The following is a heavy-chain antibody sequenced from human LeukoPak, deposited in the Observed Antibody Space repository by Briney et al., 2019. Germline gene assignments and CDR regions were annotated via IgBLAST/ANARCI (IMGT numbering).Heavy chain of an antibody. D-gene: IGHD3-22*01. CDR2: ISGSGGST. CDR3: AKFSVSGSTGYYYDSSGYYYDY. Sequence: PGGSLRLSCAASGFTFSSYAMSWVRQAPGKGLEWVSAISGSGGSTYYADSVKGRFTISRDNSKNSLYVQMNSLRPEDTAVYYCAKFSVSGSTGYYYDSSGYYYDYWGQGTLVTVSS. CDR1: GFTFSSYA. V-gene: IGHV3-23*01. J-gene: IGHJ4*02.